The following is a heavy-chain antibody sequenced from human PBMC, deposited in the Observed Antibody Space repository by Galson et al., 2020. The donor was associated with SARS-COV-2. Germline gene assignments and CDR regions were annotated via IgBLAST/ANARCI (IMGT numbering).Heavy chain of an antibody. D-gene: IGHD2-2*01. CDR2: IYYSGST. CDR3: ARVGWGYDRHYFDF. Sequence: SETLSLTCTVSGGSISGYYWGWIRQPPGKELELIGYIYYSGSTNYSPYLMSRVTISVDRSKNQFSLQLNSVTAADTAMYYCARVGWGYDRHYFDFWGQGTLVTVSS. CDR1: GGSISGYY. V-gene: IGHV4-59*01. J-gene: IGHJ4*02.